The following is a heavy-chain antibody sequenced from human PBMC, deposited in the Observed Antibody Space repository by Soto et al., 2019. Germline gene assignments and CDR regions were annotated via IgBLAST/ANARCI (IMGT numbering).Heavy chain of an antibody. Sequence: NPSETLSLTCTVSGGSISSSSYYWGWIRQPPGKGLEWIGSIYYSGSTYYNPSLKSRVTISVDTSKNQFSLKLSSVTAADTAVYYCARGVSSSWSDYYYYYGMDVWGQGTTVTVSS. CDR3: ARGVSSSWSDYYYYYGMDV. CDR1: GGSISSSSYY. J-gene: IGHJ6*02. V-gene: IGHV4-39*01. CDR2: IYYSGST. D-gene: IGHD6-13*01.